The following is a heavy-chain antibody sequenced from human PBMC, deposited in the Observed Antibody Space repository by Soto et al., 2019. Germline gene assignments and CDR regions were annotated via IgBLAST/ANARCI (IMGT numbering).Heavy chain of an antibody. V-gene: IGHV1-3*01. CDR2: MNAGNGNT. Sequence: ASVKVSCKASGYTFNIYAIHWVRQAPGQRPEWMGWMNAGNGNTEYSPKFHGRVTMTRDRYARAAYMELSGLTSEDTAVYYCARDCTYCGGDTGREAFDIWGQGTMVTVSS. CDR3: ARDCTYCGGDTGREAFDI. J-gene: IGHJ3*02. D-gene: IGHD2-21*01. CDR1: GYTFNIYA.